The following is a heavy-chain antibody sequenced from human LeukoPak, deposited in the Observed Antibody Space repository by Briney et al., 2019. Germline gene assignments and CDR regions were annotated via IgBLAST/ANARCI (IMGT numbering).Heavy chain of an antibody. J-gene: IGHJ4*02. CDR1: GGSFSGYY. V-gene: IGHV4-34*01. Sequence: SETLSLTCAVYGGSFSGYYWSWIRQPPGKGLEWIGEINHSGSTNYNPSLKSRVTISVATSKNQFSLNLNSVTAADTAVYYCARGRSSSSVLGYYFDYWGQETLVTVSS. D-gene: IGHD6-6*01. CDR3: ARGRSSSSVLGYYFDY. CDR2: INHSGST.